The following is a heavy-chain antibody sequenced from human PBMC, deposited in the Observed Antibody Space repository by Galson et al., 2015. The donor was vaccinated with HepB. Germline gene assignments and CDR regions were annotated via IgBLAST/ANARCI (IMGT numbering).Heavy chain of an antibody. J-gene: IGHJ4*02. CDR3: ARGTPILALATTPPPPFDF. D-gene: IGHD1-26*01. CDR1: GYRFSSYG. V-gene: IGHV1-18*01. CDR2: ISAYNGNT. Sequence: VKVSCKASGYRFSSYGISWVRQAPGQGLECMGWISAYNGNTNYAQKFQGRVTMTTDTSTSTAYMELRSLRSDDTAVYYCARGTPILALATTPPPPFDFWGQGTLVTVSS.